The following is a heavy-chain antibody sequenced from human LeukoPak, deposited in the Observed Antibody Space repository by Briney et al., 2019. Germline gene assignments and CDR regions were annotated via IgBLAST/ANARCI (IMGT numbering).Heavy chain of an antibody. CDR3: ATDGAGFDT. CDR2: ISGSGGST. CDR1: GFTFSGYA. V-gene: IGHV3-23*01. Sequence: GGSLRLSCAASGFTFSGYAMSWVRQAPGKGLEWVSAISGSGGSTYYADSVKGRFTISRDNAKKSLYLEMTNLRAEDTAVYYCATDGAGFDTWGQGVLVTVSS. J-gene: IGHJ5*02.